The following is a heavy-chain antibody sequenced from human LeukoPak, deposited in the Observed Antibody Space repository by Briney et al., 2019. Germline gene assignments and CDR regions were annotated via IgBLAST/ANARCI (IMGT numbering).Heavy chain of an antibody. CDR1: GFTFDDHT. CDR3: AKSDHRGDGFNYDY. V-gene: IGHV3-43*01. J-gene: IGHJ4*02. Sequence: GGSLRLSCAASGFTFDDHTMHWVRQAPGKGLEWVSLIGWDGGVTKYVGSVKGRFTIYRDNSKNSLYLQMNSLRTEDTALYYCAKSDHRGDGFNYDYWGQGTLVTVSS. CDR2: IGWDGGVT. D-gene: IGHD5-24*01.